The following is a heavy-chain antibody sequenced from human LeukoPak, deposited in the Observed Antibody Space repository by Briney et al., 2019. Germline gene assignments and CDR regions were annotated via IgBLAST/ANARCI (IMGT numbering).Heavy chain of an antibody. Sequence: SETLSLTCAVYGGSFSGNYWTLIRQTPGRGLEWIGESSPTGDVTGYNPSLRGRATISVDSSKKQFSLKLTSVTAADTGVYYCARVPDFIARPCDSWGPGTLVTVSS. J-gene: IGHJ4*02. CDR2: SSPTGDVT. V-gene: IGHV4-34*01. D-gene: IGHD2-21*01. CDR1: GGSFSGNY. CDR3: ARVPDFIARPCDS.